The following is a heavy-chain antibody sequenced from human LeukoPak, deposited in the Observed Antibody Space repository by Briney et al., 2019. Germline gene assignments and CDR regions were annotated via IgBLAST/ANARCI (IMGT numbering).Heavy chain of an antibody. J-gene: IGHJ4*02. CDR2: ISGSGGST. CDR1: GFTFSSYA. Sequence: GGSLRLSCAASGFTFSSYAMSWVRQAPGKGLEWVSAISGSGGSTYYADSVKGRFTISRDNAKNSLYLQMNSLRAEDTAVYYCARGMTSFGYWGQGTLVTVSS. CDR3: ARGMTSFGY. D-gene: IGHD2-21*02. V-gene: IGHV3-23*01.